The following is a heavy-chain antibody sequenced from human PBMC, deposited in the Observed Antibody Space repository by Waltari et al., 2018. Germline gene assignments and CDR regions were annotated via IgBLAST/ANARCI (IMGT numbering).Heavy chain of an antibody. CDR2: IYHSGSP. D-gene: IGHD1-26*01. CDR3: ARAHSGSYSYVNWFDP. V-gene: IGHV4-38-2*01. Sequence: QVQLQESGPGLVKPSETLSLTCAVSGYSISSGYYWGWIRQPPEKGLEWIGSIYHSGSPYYNPSRKSRVTISIDTSKNQFALRLSSVTAADTAVYYCARAHSGSYSYVNWFDPWGQGTLVTVSS. J-gene: IGHJ5*02. CDR1: GYSISSGYY.